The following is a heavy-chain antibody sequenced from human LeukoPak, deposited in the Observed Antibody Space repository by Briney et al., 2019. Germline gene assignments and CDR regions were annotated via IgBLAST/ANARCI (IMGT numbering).Heavy chain of an antibody. J-gene: IGHJ5*02. V-gene: IGHV3-23*01. CDR2: ISGSGGST. Sequence: PGGSPRLSCAASGFTFSSYAMSWVRQAPGKGLEWVSAISGSGGSTYYADSVKGRFTISRDNSKNTLYLQMNSLRAEDTAVYYCAKAPHFDWFLTRFDPWGQGTLVTVSS. CDR3: AKAPHFDWFLTRFDP. CDR1: GFTFSSYA. D-gene: IGHD3-9*01.